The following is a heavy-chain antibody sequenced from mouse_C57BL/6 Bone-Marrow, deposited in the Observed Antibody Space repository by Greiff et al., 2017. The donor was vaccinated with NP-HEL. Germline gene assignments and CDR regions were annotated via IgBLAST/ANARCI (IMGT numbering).Heavy chain of an antibody. V-gene: IGHV1-63*01. CDR1: GYTFTNYW. CDR3: ARGDTAQATGFSY. CDR2: IYPGGGYT. Sequence: QVQLQQSGAELVRPGTSVKMSCKASGYTFTNYWIGWAKQRPGHGLEWIGDIYPGGGYTNYNEKFKGKATLTADKSSSTAYMQFSSLTSEDSAIYYCARGDTAQATGFSYGGRGTLVTVSA. J-gene: IGHJ3*01. D-gene: IGHD3-2*02.